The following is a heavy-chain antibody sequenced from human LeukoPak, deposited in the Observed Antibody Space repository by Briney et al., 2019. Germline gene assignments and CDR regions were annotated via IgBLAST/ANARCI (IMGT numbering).Heavy chain of an antibody. D-gene: IGHD6-13*01. CDR2: IYPGDSDT. Sequence: GESLKISCKASGYSFTSYKIGWVRQMPGKGLEWMGSIYPGDSDTTYSPSFQGQVTISADKSISTAYLQWSSLKASDTAMYFCARAIGSSWYYWGQGTLVTVSS. V-gene: IGHV5-51*01. CDR1: GYSFTSYK. CDR3: ARAIGSSWYY. J-gene: IGHJ4*02.